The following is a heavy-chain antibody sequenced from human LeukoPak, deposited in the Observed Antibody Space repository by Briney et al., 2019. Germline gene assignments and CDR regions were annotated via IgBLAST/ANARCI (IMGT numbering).Heavy chain of an antibody. V-gene: IGHV3-7*01. J-gene: IGHJ6*03. CDR1: GFTFSSYW. Sequence: GGSLRLSCAASGFTFSSYWMNWVRQAPGKGLEWVANIKQDGSEKHYVDSANGRFTISRDNARNSLYLQVNNLRAEDTAVYYCTYMDVWGKGTTVTVSS. CDR3: TYMDV. CDR2: IKQDGSEK.